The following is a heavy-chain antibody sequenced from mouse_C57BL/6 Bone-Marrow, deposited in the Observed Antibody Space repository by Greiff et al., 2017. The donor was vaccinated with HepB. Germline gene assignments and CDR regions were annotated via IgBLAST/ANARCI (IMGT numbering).Heavy chain of an antibody. CDR3: AVTGFAY. D-gene: IGHD2-12*01. CDR1: GYSITSGYY. V-gene: IGHV3-6*01. Sequence: EVQLVESGPGLVKPSQSLSLTCSVTGYSITSGYYWNWIRQFPGNKLEWMGYISYDGSNNYNTSLKNRISITRDTSKNQFFLKLNSVTTEDAATYYCAVTGFAYWGQGTLVTVSA. CDR2: ISYDGSN. J-gene: IGHJ3*01.